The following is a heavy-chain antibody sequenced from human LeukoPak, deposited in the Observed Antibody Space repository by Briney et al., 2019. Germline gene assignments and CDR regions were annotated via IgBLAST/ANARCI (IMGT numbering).Heavy chain of an antibody. CDR1: GYTFTSYD. Sequence: ASVKVSCKASGYTFTSYDINWVRQATGQGLEWMGWMNPNSGNTGYAQKFQGRVTMTRNTSISTAYMELSRLRSDDTAVYYCAREGYGDYSGVFDYWGQGTLVTVSS. V-gene: IGHV1-8*01. D-gene: IGHD4-17*01. CDR3: AREGYGDYSGVFDY. J-gene: IGHJ4*02. CDR2: MNPNSGNT.